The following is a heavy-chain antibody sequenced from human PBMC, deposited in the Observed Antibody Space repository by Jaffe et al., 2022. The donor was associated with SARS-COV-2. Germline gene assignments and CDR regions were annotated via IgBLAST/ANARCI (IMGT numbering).Heavy chain of an antibody. CDR3: ARSPTYNTLDY. J-gene: IGHJ4*02. Sequence: EVQLVESGGGLVQPGGSLRLSCAASGLNIRTNWMHWVRQAPGKGLIWVSRINGDATSITYADFVKGRFTISRDNAKNRMYLQMNSLRVEDTAVYYCARSPTYNTLDYWGPGTLVTVSS. CDR2: INGDATSI. D-gene: IGHD3-10*01. V-gene: IGHV3-74*01. CDR1: GLNIRTNW.